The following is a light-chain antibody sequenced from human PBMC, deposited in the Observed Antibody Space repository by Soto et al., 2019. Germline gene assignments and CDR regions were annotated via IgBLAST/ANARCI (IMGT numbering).Light chain of an antibody. J-gene: IGKJ2*01. CDR3: LQTLSSPRT. CDR2: FAS. V-gene: IGKV1-12*01. CDR1: QGIGDR. Sequence: DIQMTQSPSSVSASVGDRVTITCRASQGIGDRLAWYQQKPGKVPQLVIYFASTLGSGVPSRFSGSGSGAEFILTINTRQAEDFAPYYCLQTLSSPRTFGQGTKVEIQ.